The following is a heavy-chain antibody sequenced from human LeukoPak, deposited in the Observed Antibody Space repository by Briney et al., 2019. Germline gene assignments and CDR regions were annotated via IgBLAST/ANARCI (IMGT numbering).Heavy chain of an antibody. CDR1: GGSISSGSYY. V-gene: IGHV4-61*02. J-gene: IGHJ4*02. Sequence: SETLSLTCTVSGGSISSGSYYWSWIRQPAGKGLAWIGRIYTSGSTNYNPSLKSRVSISVDTSKNQFSLKLNSVTAADTAVYYCARVTSGGYLDSWGQGTLVTVSS. D-gene: IGHD3-22*01. CDR3: ARVTSGGYLDS. CDR2: IYTSGST.